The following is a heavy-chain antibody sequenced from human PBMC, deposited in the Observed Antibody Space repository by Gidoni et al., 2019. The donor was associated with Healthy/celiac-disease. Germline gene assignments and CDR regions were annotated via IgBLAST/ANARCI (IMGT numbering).Heavy chain of an antibody. J-gene: IGHJ3*02. CDR2: ISSSSSYT. V-gene: IGHV3-11*05. CDR3: ARDTLNLRQLRRGDDAFDI. Sequence: QVQLVESGGGLVKPGGSLRLSCAASGFTFSDYYLSWIRQAPGKGLEWVSYISSSSSYTNYADSVKGRFTISRDNAKNSLYLQMNSLRAEDTAVYYCARDTLNLRQLRRGDDAFDIWGQGTMVTVSS. CDR1: GFTFSDYY. D-gene: IGHD2-2*01.